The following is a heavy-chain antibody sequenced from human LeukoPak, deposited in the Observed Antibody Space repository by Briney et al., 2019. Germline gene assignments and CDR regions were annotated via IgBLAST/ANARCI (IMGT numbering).Heavy chain of an antibody. CDR2: IHYSGNT. D-gene: IGHD3-3*01. CDR3: ARLGAGPTYYDFWSGYSSFYFDY. CDR1: GGSISSGGYY. V-gene: IGHV4-39*01. Sequence: TSSETLSLTCTVSGGSISSGGYYWGWIRQPPGKGLEWIGGIHYSGNTYYNPSLKSRVTISVDTSKNQFSLKLSSVTAADTAVYYCARLGAGPTYYDFWSGYSSFYFDYWGQGTLVTVSS. J-gene: IGHJ4*02.